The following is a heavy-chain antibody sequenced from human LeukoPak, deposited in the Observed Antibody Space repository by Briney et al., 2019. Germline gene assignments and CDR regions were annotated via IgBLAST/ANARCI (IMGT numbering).Heavy chain of an antibody. Sequence: QAGGSLRLSCAASGFTFSSYAMHWVRQAPGKGLEYVSAISSNGGSTYYANSVKGRFTISRDNSKNTLYLQMGSLRAEDMAVYYCARGVGLLWWWSGYLDYWGQGTLVTVSS. V-gene: IGHV3-64*01. D-gene: IGHD3-3*01. CDR2: ISSNGGST. J-gene: IGHJ4*02. CDR3: ARGVGLLWWWSGYLDY. CDR1: GFTFSSYA.